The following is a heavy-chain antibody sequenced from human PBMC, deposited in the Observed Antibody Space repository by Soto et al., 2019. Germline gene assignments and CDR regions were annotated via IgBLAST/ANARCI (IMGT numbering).Heavy chain of an antibody. CDR1: GFTFSSYG. V-gene: IGHV3-33*01. CDR2: IWFDGNNK. CDR3: ARKGHCSGGSCYQYYYYGMDV. J-gene: IGHJ6*02. D-gene: IGHD2-15*01. Sequence: QVQLVESGGVVVQPGRSLRLSCAASGFTFSSYGMHWVRQAPGKGLEWVAVIWFDGNNKYYADSVKGRFTISRDNSKNTLYLQMDSLRAEDTAVYYCARKGHCSGGSCYQYYYYGMDVWGQGTTVTVSS.